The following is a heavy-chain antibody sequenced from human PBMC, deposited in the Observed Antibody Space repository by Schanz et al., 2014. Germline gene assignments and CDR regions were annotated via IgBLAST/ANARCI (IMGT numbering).Heavy chain of an antibody. V-gene: IGHV3-33*01. CDR2: IWSDGSAK. D-gene: IGHD2-2*01. CDR1: GFIFSNYG. CDR3: ARAARRTRVVPLYFDY. Sequence: QVQLVESGGGVVQPGGSLRLSCAASGFIFSNYGMHWVRQAPGKGLEWVAVIWSDGSAKYYADSVKGRFTISRDNSKNTLYLQMNSLRAEDTAVYYCARAARRTRVVPLYFDYWGQGTLVTVSS. J-gene: IGHJ4*02.